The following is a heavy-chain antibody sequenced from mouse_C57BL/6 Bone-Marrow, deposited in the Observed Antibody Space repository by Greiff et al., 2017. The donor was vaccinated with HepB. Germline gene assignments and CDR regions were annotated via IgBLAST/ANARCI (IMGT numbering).Heavy chain of an antibody. V-gene: IGHV5-9-1*02. CDR3: TREGGTAQATAWFAY. D-gene: IGHD3-2*02. CDR1: GFTFSSYA. CDR2: ISSGGDYI. J-gene: IGHJ3*01. Sequence: DVKLVESGEGLVKPGGSLKLSCAASGFTFSSYAMSWVRQTPEKRLEWVAYISSGGDYIYYADTVKGRFTISRDNARNTLYLQMSSLKSEDTAMYYCTREGGTAQATAWFAYWGQGTLVTVSA.